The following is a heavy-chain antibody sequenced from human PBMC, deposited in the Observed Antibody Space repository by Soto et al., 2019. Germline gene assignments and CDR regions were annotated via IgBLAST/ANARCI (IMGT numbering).Heavy chain of an antibody. V-gene: IGHV3-30*18. CDR1: GFTFSSYG. CDR2: ISYDGSNK. CDR3: AKDLRGYSGYDSPYYYYYYGMDV. Sequence: PGGSLRLSCAASGFTFSSYGMHWVRQAPGKGLEWVAVISYDGSNKYYADSVKGRFTFSRDNSKNTLYLQMNSLRAEDTAVYYCAKDLRGYSGYDSPYYYYYYGMDVWGQGTTVTVSS. D-gene: IGHD5-12*01. J-gene: IGHJ6*02.